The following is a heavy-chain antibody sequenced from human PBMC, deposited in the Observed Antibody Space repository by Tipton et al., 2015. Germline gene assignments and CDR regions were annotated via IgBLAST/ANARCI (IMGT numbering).Heavy chain of an antibody. J-gene: IGHJ6*02. CDR1: GYSFSNYW. CDR2: IYPGDSDT. V-gene: IGHV5-51*01. CDR3: ASLNWVWLLGYFYGVDV. Sequence: VQLVQSGAEVRKPGESLKISCKGSGYSFSNYWIGWVRQMPGKGLEWMGIIYPGDSDTRYSPSFQGQVTISADTSISTAYLQWFSLKPSDPAIYYCASLNWVWLLGYFYGVDVWGQGTTVTVSS. D-gene: IGHD3-22*01.